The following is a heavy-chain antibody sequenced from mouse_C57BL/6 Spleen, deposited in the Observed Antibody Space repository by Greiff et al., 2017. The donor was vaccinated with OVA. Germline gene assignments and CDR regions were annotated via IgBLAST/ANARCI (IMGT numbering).Heavy chain of an antibody. J-gene: IGHJ1*03. CDR3: ASYNDGYSQWYYDV. CDR1: GYTFTSYW. CDR2: IDPNSGGT. Sequence: VQLQQPGAELVKPGASVKLSCKASGYTFTSYWMHWVKQRPGRGLEWIGRIDPNSGGTKYNEKFKSKATLTVDKPSSTAYMQLSNLTSEDTAVYDCASYNDGYSQWYYDVWGTGTTVTVSS. V-gene: IGHV1-72*01. D-gene: IGHD2-3*01.